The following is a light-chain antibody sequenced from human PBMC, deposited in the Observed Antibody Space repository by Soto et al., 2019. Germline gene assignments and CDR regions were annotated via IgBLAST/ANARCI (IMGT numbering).Light chain of an antibody. J-gene: IGKJ1*01. V-gene: IGKV1D-8*01. Sequence: VIWMTQSPSLLSASPGDRVTISCRMSQGITNYLAWYQQKPGKAPELLIYAASTLQTGVPSRFSGSGFGTDFTLTISSLQSEDFATYYCQQYHDFPSTFGQGTKV. CDR2: AAS. CDR1: QGITNY. CDR3: QQYHDFPST.